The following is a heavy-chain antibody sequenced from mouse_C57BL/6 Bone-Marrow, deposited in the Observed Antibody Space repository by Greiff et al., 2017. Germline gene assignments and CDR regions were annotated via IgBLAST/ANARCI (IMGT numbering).Heavy chain of an antibody. CDR3: TGSQAWFAY. CDR1: GFNIKDDY. D-gene: IGHD1-1*01. CDR2: IDPENGDT. V-gene: IGHV14-4*01. Sequence: ESGAELVRPGASVKLSCTASGFNIKDDYMHWVKQRPEQGLEWIGWIDPENGDTEYASKFQGKATITADTSSNTAYLQLSSLTSEDTAVYYCTGSQAWFAYWGQGTLVTVSA. J-gene: IGHJ3*01.